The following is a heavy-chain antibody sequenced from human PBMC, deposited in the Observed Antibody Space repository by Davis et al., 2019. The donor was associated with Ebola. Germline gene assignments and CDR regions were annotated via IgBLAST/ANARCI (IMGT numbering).Heavy chain of an antibody. CDR2: ISSSSSYI. Sequence: GGSLRLSCAASGFTFSSYSMNWVRQAPGKGLEWVSSISSSSSYIYYADSVKGRFTISRDNAKNSLYLQMNSLRAEDTAVYYCASPPYSGYDQDAFDIWGQGTMVTVSS. CDR3: ASPPYSGYDQDAFDI. CDR1: GFTFSSYS. V-gene: IGHV3-21*01. D-gene: IGHD5-12*01. J-gene: IGHJ3*02.